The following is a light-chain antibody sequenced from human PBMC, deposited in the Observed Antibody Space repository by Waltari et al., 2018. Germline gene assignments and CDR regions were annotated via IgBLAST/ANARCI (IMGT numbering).Light chain of an antibody. CDR2: DVS. J-gene: IGLJ1*01. CDR3: SSYTSSSTLDV. V-gene: IGLV2-14*01. Sequence: QSALTQPASVSGSPGQSITISCTGTSSDVGGYNYVYWYQQHPGKAPNLMIYDVSNRPSGVSNRFSGSKSGNTASLTISGLQAEDEADYYCSSYTSSSTLDVFGTGTKVTVL. CDR1: SSDVGGYNY.